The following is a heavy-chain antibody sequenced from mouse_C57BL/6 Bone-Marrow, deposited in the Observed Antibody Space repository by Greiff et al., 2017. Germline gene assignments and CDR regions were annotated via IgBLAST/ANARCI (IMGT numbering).Heavy chain of an antibody. CDR1: GYTFTSYW. Sequence: QVQLQQPGAELVRPGSSVKLSCKASGYTFTSYWMDWVKQRPGQGLEWIGNIYPSDSETHYNQKFKDKATLTVDKSSSTAYMQLSSLTSEDSAVXYCARNCWYFAVWGTGTTVTVSS. V-gene: IGHV1-61*01. CDR3: ARNCWYFAV. D-gene: IGHD4-1*01. J-gene: IGHJ1*03. CDR2: IYPSDSET.